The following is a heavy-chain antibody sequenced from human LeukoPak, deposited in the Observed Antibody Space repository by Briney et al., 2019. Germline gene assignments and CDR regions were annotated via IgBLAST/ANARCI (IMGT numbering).Heavy chain of an antibody. CDR3: AACSIALSLYFDY. CDR1: GGTFSSYA. D-gene: IGHD2-21*01. J-gene: IGHJ4*02. CDR2: IIPIFGTA. V-gene: IGHV1-69*01. Sequence: ASVEVSCKASGGTFSSYAISWVRQALGQGLEWMGGIIPIFGTANYAQKFQGRVTITADESTSTAYMELSSLRSEDTAVYYCAACSIALSLYFDYWGQGTLVTVSS.